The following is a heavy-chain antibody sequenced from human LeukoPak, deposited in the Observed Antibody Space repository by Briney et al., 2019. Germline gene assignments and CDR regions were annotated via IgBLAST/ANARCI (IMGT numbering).Heavy chain of an antibody. CDR1: GYTFTGYY. CDR2: INPSGGST. CDR3: AREADFYDFWSGYYPRGYFDY. V-gene: IGHV1-46*01. Sequence: ASVKVSCKASGYTFTGYYMHWVRQAPGQGLEWMGIINPSGGSTSYAQKFQGRVTMTRDTSTSTVYMELSSLRSEDTAVYYCAREADFYDFWSGYYPRGYFDYWGQGTLVTVSS. D-gene: IGHD3-3*01. J-gene: IGHJ4*02.